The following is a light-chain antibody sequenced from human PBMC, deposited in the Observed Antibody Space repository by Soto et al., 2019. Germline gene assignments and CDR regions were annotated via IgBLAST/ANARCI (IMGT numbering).Light chain of an antibody. CDR2: EAS. CDR3: QQGSNWPPLT. CDR1: QSVGTY. J-gene: IGKJ4*01. V-gene: IGKV3-11*01. Sequence: EIVLTQSPVTLSLSPGETATLSCRASQSVGTYLAWYQLKSGQAPRLLIYEASKRATGIPARFSGRGSGTDFTLTISSLEPEDFALYYCQQGSNWPPLTFGGWTKVEIK.